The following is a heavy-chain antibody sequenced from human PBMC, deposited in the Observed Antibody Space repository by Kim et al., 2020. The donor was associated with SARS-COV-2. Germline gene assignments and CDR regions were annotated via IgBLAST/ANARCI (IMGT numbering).Heavy chain of an antibody. J-gene: IGHJ6*02. V-gene: IGHV4-59*01. D-gene: IGHD3-3*01. CDR1: GGSISSYY. CDR3: ARGRYDYWSGYSNYYYYGRDA. Sequence: SETLSLICTVSGGSISSYYWSWIRQPPGKGLEWIGYIYYSGSTNYNPSLKSRVTISVDTSKNQFSLKLSSVTAADTAVYYCARGRYDYWSGYSNYYYYGRDASGQEATVTVSS. CDR2: IYYSGST.